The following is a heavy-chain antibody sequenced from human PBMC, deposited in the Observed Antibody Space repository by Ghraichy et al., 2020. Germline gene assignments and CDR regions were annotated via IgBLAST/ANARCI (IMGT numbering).Heavy chain of an antibody. Sequence: GGSLRLSCAASGFIFSGYGMHWVRQAPGRGLEWVAVVWNDGTNADYADSVKGRFTISRDNSKNTLFLQMNTLRAEDTAIYYCARDHHAYGASDYWGQGTLVTVSS. D-gene: IGHD3-10*01. CDR1: GFIFSGYG. CDR3: ARDHHAYGASDY. J-gene: IGHJ4*02. V-gene: IGHV3-33*01. CDR2: VWNDGTNA.